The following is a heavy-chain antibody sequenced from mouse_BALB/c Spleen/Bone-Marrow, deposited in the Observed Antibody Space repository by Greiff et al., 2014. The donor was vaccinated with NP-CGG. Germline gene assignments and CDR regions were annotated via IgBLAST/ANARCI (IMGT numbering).Heavy chain of an antibody. CDR1: GFTFSDYG. J-gene: IGHJ4*01. Sequence: EVKLVESGGALVQPGGSRKLSCAASGFTFSDYGMAWVRQAPGKGPEWVAFISNLAYSIYYTDTVTGRFTISRENAKNTLYLEMSSLRSEDTAMYYCARETTRGAMDYWGQGTTVPVSS. CDR2: ISNLAYSI. D-gene: IGHD2-1*01. V-gene: IGHV5-15*02. CDR3: ARETTRGAMDY.